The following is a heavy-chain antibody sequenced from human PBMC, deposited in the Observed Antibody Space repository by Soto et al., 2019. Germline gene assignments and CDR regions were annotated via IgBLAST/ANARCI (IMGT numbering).Heavy chain of an antibody. J-gene: IGHJ4*02. V-gene: IGHV4-31*03. CDR1: GGSISSGGYY. CDR3: ARDLGARFDY. CDR2: IYYSGST. Sequence: HVQLQASGQGLVKPSQSLSLTCTVSGGSISSGGYYWSWIRQHPGKGLEWIGYIYYSGSTYYNPSLKSRVTISVDTSKTQFSLKLSSVTAADTAVYYCARDLGARFDYWGQGTLVTVSS.